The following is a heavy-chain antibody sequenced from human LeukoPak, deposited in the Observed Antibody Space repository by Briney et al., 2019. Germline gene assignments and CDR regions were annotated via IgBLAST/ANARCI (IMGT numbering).Heavy chain of an antibody. V-gene: IGHV4-59*08. CDR1: GGSIGTYY. D-gene: IGHD3-16*02. Sequence: SETLSLTCIVSGGSIGTYYWSWIRQFPGKGLEWIGYIYVTGSTRYNPSLQSRVTIPVDTSRNQFFLKMSSVTAADTAVYYCARHIGGGIEDMDVWGTGTKVTVSS. CDR3: ARHIGGGIEDMDV. CDR2: IYVTGST. J-gene: IGHJ6*03.